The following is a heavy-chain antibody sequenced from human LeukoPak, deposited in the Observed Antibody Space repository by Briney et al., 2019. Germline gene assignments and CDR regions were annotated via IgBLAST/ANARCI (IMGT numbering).Heavy chain of an antibody. CDR2: ISSSSDYT. V-gene: IGHV3-21*01. Sequence: PGGSLRLSCAASGFTFSTYIMNWVRQAPGKGLEWVSSISSSSDYTYYVDSVKGRFTISRDNAKNSLYLQMNSLRAEDTAVYYCARGNIKFDYWGQGTLATVS. J-gene: IGHJ4*02. CDR1: GFTFSTYI. CDR3: ARGNIKFDY.